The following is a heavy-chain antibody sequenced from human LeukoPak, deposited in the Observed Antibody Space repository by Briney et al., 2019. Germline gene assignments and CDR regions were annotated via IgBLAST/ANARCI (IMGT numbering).Heavy chain of an antibody. V-gene: IGHV1-8*03. Sequence: GASVTVSCKASGYTFTDYDFNWVRQAPGQGLLWMGWVSPTSGNTGYDQKFQGRIIITRDAAIRTVYMELSSLRFDDTAVYYFARGRYHWNKGGYYYMDVWGEGTTVTVSS. D-gene: IGHD1/OR15-1a*01. CDR2: VSPTSGNT. CDR3: ARGRYHWNKGGYYYMDV. CDR1: GYTFTDYD. J-gene: IGHJ6*03.